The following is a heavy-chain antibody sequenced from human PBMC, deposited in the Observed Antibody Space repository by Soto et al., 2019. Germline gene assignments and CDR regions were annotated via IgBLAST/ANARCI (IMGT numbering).Heavy chain of an antibody. J-gene: IGHJ4*02. CDR1: GFTFSSYA. Sequence: PGGSLRLSCAASGFTFSSYAMHWVRQAPGKGLEWVANIKQDGSEKYYVDSVKGRFTISRDNAKNSLYLQMNSLRAEDTAVYYCARSRGFDYWGQGTLVTVSS. V-gene: IGHV3-7*03. CDR3: ARSRGFDY. CDR2: IKQDGSEK.